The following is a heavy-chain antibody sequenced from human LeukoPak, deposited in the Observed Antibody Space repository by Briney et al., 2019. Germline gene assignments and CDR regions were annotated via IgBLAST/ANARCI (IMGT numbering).Heavy chain of an antibody. CDR3: ARDSGSN. V-gene: IGHV4-31*03. D-gene: IGHD3-10*01. Sequence: SQTLSLTCTVSGGSISSGGYSWSWIRQHPGKGLEWIGYIYYSGGTYYNPSLKSRVTISVDTSKNQFSLKLSSVTAADTAVYYCARDSGSNWGQGTMVTVSS. CDR2: IYYSGGT. CDR1: GGSISSGGYS. J-gene: IGHJ3*01.